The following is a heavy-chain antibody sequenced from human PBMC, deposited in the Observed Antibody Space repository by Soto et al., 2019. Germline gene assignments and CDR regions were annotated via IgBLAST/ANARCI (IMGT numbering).Heavy chain of an antibody. D-gene: IGHD3-3*01. J-gene: IGHJ4*02. CDR2: IYSGGST. CDR1: GGSISSGGYS. CDR3: ARVPEWRYFDY. V-gene: IGHV3-66*01. Sequence: ETLSLTCAVSGGSISSGGYSWSWVRQAPGKGLEWVSVIYSGGSTYYADSVKGRFTISRDNSKNTLYLQMNSLRAEDTALYYCARVPEWRYFDYWGQGTLVTVSS.